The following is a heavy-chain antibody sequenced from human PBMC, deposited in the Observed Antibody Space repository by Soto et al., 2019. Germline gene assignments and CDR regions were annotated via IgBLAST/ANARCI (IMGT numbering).Heavy chain of an antibody. Sequence: QVQLVQSGAEVKKPGASVKVSCKASGYTFTSQNMHWVRQAPGQGLEWMGVINPSIGTTTYAQKCEXXVXMXXDTSTSSVYMEVRSLRSEDTAVYYCISTLGAPFDSWAQGTLVTVSS. V-gene: IGHV1-46*03. CDR2: INPSIGTT. D-gene: IGHD1-26*01. CDR3: ISTLGAPFDS. CDR1: GYTFTSQN. J-gene: IGHJ4*02.